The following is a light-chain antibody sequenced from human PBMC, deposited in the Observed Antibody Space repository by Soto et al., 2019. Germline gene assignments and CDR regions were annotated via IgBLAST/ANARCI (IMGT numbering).Light chain of an antibody. J-gene: IGLJ3*02. CDR3: QSYDNSLSGYMV. CDR1: RSNIGAGYD. CDR2: GTS. V-gene: IGLV1-40*01. Sequence: QSVLTQPPSVSGAPGQRVTISCTGSRSNIGAGYDVHWYQQLPGTAPRLLMYGTSNRPSGVPDRFSGSKSGTSASLAITGLQAEDEADYYCQSYDNSLSGYMVFGGGTQLTVL.